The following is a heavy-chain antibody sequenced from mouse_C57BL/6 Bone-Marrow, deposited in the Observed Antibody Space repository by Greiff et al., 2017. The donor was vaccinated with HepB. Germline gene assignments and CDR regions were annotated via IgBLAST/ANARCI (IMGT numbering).Heavy chain of an antibody. CDR1: GFTFSDYG. Sequence: EVKLMESGGGLVKPGGSLKLSCAASGFTFSDYGMHWVRQAPEKGLEWVAYISSGSSTIYYADTVKGRFTISRDNAKNTLFLQMTSLRSEDTAMYYCATHYGNYPMDYWGQGTSVTVSS. CDR3: ATHYGNYPMDY. CDR2: ISSGSSTI. J-gene: IGHJ4*01. D-gene: IGHD2-1*01. V-gene: IGHV5-17*01.